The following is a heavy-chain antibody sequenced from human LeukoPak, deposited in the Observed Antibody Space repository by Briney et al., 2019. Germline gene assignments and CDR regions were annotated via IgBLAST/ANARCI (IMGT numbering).Heavy chain of an antibody. CDR1: GFTFDDYA. J-gene: IGHJ4*02. D-gene: IGHD6-13*01. CDR2: ISWDGGRT. CDR3: AKYSHSSTWGFLDY. V-gene: IGHV3-43D*03. Sequence: PGGSLRLSCAASGFTFDDYAMHWVRQAPGKGLEGVSLISWDGGRTYYADSVRGRFIISRDNSKNSLYLQMNSLIPEDTALYYCAKYSHSSTWGFLDYWGQGTLVTVSS.